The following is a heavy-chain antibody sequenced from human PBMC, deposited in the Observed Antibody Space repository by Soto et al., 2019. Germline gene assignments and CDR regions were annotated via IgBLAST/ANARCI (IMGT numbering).Heavy chain of an antibody. V-gene: IGHV1-8*01. D-gene: IGHD4-17*01. CDR1: GYTFTIYD. CDR3: ARGRDDYGDYVYAFDI. J-gene: IGHJ3*02. CDR2: MNPNSGNT. Sequence: QVQLVQSGAEVKKPGASVKVSCKASGYTFTIYDINWVRQATGQGLEWMGWMNPNSGNTGYAQKVQGRVTMTRSTCISAVYIELSSLRSDDTAVYYCARGRDDYGDYVYAFDIWGQGTMVTVSS.